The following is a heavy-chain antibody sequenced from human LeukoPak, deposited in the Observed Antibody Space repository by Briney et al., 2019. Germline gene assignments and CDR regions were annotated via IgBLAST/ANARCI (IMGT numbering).Heavy chain of an antibody. Sequence: SETLSLTCTVSGGSISSYYWSWIRQPPGKGLEWIGYIYYSGSTNYNPSLKSRVTISVDTSKNQFSLKLSSVTAADTAVYYCARARNSDYWGQGTLVTVSS. V-gene: IGHV4-59*01. CDR2: IYYSGST. D-gene: IGHD4-23*01. CDR3: ARARNSDY. CDR1: GGSISSYY. J-gene: IGHJ4*02.